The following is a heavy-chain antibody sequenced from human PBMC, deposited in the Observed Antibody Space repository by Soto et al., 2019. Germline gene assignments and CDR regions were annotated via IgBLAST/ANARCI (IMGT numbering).Heavy chain of an antibody. CDR1: GFTFSSYS. D-gene: IGHD3-3*01. CDR2: ISSSSSYI. CDR3: AREMGDYDFWSGPIDY. Sequence: GGSLRLSCAASGFTFSSYSMNWVRQAPGKGLEWVSSISSSSSYIYYADSVKGRFTISRDNAKNSLYLQMNSLRAEDTAVYYCAREMGDYDFWSGPIDYWGQGTLVTVSS. V-gene: IGHV3-21*01. J-gene: IGHJ4*02.